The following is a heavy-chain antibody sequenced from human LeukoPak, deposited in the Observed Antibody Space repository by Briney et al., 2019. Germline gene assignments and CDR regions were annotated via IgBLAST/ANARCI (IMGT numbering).Heavy chain of an antibody. V-gene: IGHV4-61*02. D-gene: IGHD3-22*01. J-gene: IGHJ3*02. Sequence: SQTLSLTCTVSGGSISSGSYYWSWIRQPAGKGLEWIGRIYTSGSTNYNPSLKSRVTISVDTSKNQFSLKLSSVTAADTAVYYCAREVYDSSGYTAFDIWGQGTVATVSS. CDR3: AREVYDSSGYTAFDI. CDR1: GGSISSGSYY. CDR2: IYTSGST.